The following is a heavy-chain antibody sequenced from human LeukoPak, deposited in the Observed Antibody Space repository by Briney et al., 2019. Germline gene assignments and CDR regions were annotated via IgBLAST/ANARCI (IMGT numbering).Heavy chain of an antibody. D-gene: IGHD6-13*01. CDR1: GGSISSGGYS. CDR2: IYHSGST. J-gene: IGHJ4*02. CDR3: ARDLAAAGSV. V-gene: IGHV4-30-2*01. Sequence: SQTLSLTCAVSGGSISSGGYSWSWIRQPPGKGLEWIGYIYHSGSTYYNPSLKSRVTISVDRSENQFSLKLSSVTAADTAVYYCARDLAAAGSVWGQGTLVTVSS.